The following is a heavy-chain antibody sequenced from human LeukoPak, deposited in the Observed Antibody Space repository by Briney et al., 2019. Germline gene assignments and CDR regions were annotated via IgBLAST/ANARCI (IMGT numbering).Heavy chain of an antibody. CDR2: IYYSGST. CDR3: ARVPSLKWGYDY. J-gene: IGHJ4*02. Sequence: SETLSLTCTVPGGSISRGSYYWGWIRQPPGKGLEWIGTIYYSGSTYYNPSLKSRVTISIDTSKNQFSLKLSSVTAADTAVYYCARVPSLKWGYDYWGQGTLVTVSS. V-gene: IGHV4-39*07. D-gene: IGHD7-27*01. CDR1: GGSISRGSYY.